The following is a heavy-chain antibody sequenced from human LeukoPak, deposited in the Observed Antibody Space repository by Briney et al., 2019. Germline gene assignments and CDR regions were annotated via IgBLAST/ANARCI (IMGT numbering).Heavy chain of an antibody. D-gene: IGHD5-12*01. CDR1: GGSISSSSYY. CDR2: IYYSGST. CDR3: ARTIVATGEIDY. Sequence: SETLSLTCTVSGGSISSSSYYWGWIRQPPGKGLEWIGSIYYSGSTYYNPSLKSRVTISVDTSKNQFSLKLSSVTAAGTAVYYCARTIVATGEIDYWGQGTLVTVSS. V-gene: IGHV4-39*01. J-gene: IGHJ4*02.